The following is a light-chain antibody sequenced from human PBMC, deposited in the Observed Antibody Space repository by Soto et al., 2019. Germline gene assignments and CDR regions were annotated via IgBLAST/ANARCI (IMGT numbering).Light chain of an antibody. Sequence: DIQMTQSPASLSASIGDRVTITCQASQDISTYLNWYQQKPGKAPKLLIYDASTLETGVPSRFSGSGSGTDFTFTISSLQPEDIATYYCQQYDILLTFGGGTKVDIK. CDR3: QQYDILLT. CDR2: DAS. CDR1: QDISTY. V-gene: IGKV1-33*01. J-gene: IGKJ4*01.